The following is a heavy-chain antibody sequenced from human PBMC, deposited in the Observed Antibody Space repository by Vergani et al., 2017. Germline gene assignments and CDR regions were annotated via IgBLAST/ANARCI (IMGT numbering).Heavy chain of an antibody. CDR1: GFTFNDYG. J-gene: IGHJ4*02. Sequence: EVQLVESGGSLVRPGGSLRLSFSVSGFTFNDYGMTWVRQTPGKGLEWVSSISSYGDRAIYRDFVKGRFTVSRESAKNSLYLQINNLGAEDTALYYCARDENYGGQDFDSWGQGTMVTVSS. V-gene: IGHV3-20*03. CDR2: ISSYGDRA. CDR3: ARDENYGGQDFDS. D-gene: IGHD4-23*01.